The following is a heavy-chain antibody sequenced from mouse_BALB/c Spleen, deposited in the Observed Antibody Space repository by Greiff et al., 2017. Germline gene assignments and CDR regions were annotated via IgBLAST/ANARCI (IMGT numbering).Heavy chain of an antibody. V-gene: IGHV1-63*02. CDR3: ARGGLRRYFDV. D-gene: IGHD2-2*01. CDR2: IYPGGGYT. Sequence: QVQLQQSGAELVRPGTSVKISCKASGYTFTNYWLGWVKQRPGHGLEWIGDIYPGGGYTNYNEKFKGKATLTADTSSSTAYMQISSLTSEDSAVYFCARGGLRRYFDVWGAGTTVTVSS. J-gene: IGHJ1*01. CDR1: GYTFTNYW.